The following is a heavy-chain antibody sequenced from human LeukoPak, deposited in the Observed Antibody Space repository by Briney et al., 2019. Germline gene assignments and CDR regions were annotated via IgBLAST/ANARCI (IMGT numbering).Heavy chain of an antibody. CDR1: GFTFSSYG. D-gene: IGHD5-12*01. Sequence: PGRSLRLSCAASGFTFSSYGMHWVRQAPGKGLEWVAVISYDGSNKYYADSVKGRFTISRDNSKNTLYLQMNSLRAEDTAVYYCAKGGYSGYDFIPGYFDYWGQGTLVTVSS. J-gene: IGHJ4*02. CDR3: AKGGYSGYDFIPGYFDY. V-gene: IGHV3-30*18. CDR2: ISYDGSNK.